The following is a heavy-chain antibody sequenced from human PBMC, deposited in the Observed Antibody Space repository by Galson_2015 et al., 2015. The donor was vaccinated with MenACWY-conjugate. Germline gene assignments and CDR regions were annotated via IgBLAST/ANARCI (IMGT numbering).Heavy chain of an antibody. CDR3: ARQGFGSSSLDY. Sequence: QSGAEVKKPGESLKISCKGSGYTFTSNWIGWMRQMPGKGLEWMGIIYPGDSDTRYTPSFQGHVTISADKSINTAYLQWGSLEASDTAMYCCARQGFGSSSLDYWGQGTLVTVSS. CDR2: IYPGDSDT. D-gene: IGHD6-6*01. J-gene: IGHJ4*02. V-gene: IGHV5-51*01. CDR1: GYTFTSNW.